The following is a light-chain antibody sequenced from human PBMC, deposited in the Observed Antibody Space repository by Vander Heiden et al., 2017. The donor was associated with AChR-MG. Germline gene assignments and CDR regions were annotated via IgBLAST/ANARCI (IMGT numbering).Light chain of an antibody. V-gene: IGKV1-39*01. CDR3: QQSDSTLIFT. J-gene: IGKJ3*01. CDR1: QSISNY. CDR2: GAS. Sequence: DIQMTQSPSSLSASVGDRVTITCRASQSISNYLNWYQQKPGKAPKLLIYGASSLQSGVPSRFSGSGSGTDFTLTISSLQPEDFATYYCQQSDSTLIFTFGPGTKVDIK.